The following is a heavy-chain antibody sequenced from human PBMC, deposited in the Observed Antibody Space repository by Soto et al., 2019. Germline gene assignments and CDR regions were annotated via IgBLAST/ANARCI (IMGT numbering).Heavy chain of an antibody. Sequence: QVQLVQSGAEAKKPGASVQVSCKASGYTFTLHTIHWVRQAPGQRLEWMGWINAANGDTKSSQKFQGRVTITRDTSANTTYMELSSLRSEDTALYYCARDPGPDVFDIWGQGTMVTVSS. V-gene: IGHV1-3*01. D-gene: IGHD1-1*01. J-gene: IGHJ3*02. CDR1: GYTFTLHT. CDR3: ARDPGPDVFDI. CDR2: INAANGDT.